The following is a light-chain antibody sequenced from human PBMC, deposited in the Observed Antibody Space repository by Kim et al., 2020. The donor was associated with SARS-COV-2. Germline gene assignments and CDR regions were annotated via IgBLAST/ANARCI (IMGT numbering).Light chain of an antibody. V-gene: IGLV2-14*03. CDR3: NSYTSASTLL. Sequence: QSALTQPASVSGSPGQSITISCTGTSSDVGGYNYVSWYQQHPGKAPKLIIYLVSDRPSGISTRFSGSKSGNTASLTISALQAEDESVYYCNSYTSASTLLFGGGTQLTVL. CDR2: LVS. J-gene: IGLJ2*01. CDR1: SSDVGGYNY.